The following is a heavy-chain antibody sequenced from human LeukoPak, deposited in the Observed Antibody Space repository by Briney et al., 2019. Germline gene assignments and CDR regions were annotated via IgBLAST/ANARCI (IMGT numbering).Heavy chain of an antibody. CDR1: GGSFSGYY. Sequence: SETLSLTCAVYGGSFSGYYWSWIRQPPGKGLEWIGEINHSGSTNYNPSLKSRVTISVDTSKNQFSLKLSSVTAADTAVYYCARGQWLVHWFDSWGQGTLVTVSS. D-gene: IGHD6-19*01. CDR2: INHSGST. J-gene: IGHJ5*01. V-gene: IGHV4-34*01. CDR3: ARGQWLVHWFDS.